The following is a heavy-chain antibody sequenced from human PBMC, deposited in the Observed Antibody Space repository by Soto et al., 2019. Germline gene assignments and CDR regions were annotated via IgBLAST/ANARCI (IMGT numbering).Heavy chain of an antibody. J-gene: IGHJ5*02. CDR3: ARRPRIAAAGTSFSWFDP. Sequence: GESLKISCKGSGYSFTSYWIGWVRQMPGKGLEWMGIIYPGDSDTRYSPSFQGQVTISADKSISTAYLQWSSLKASDTAMYYCARRPRIAAAGTSFSWFDPWGQGTLVTVSS. CDR1: GYSFTSYW. CDR2: IYPGDSDT. V-gene: IGHV5-51*01. D-gene: IGHD6-13*01.